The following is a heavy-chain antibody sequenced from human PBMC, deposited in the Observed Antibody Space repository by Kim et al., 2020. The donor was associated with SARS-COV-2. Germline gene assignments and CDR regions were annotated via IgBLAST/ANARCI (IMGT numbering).Heavy chain of an antibody. Sequence: SETLSLTCSVSGSPISNFYWSWIRQSPGKGLEWIGYIYEGGRPQYNPSLRSRLTISMDSPKDQVSLQLTSVTAADTAVYYCEGHRMSGIQYLDYWGQGALVTVSS. CDR1: GSPISNFY. V-gene: IGHV4-59*01. CDR2: IYEGGRP. CDR3: EGHRMSGIQYLDY. J-gene: IGHJ4*02. D-gene: IGHD3-3*01.